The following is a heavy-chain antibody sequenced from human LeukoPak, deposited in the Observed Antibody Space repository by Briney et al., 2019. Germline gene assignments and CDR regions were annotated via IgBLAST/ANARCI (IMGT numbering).Heavy chain of an antibody. CDR1: GGSFSGYF. V-gene: IGHV4-34*01. J-gene: IGHJ6*02. D-gene: IGHD3-10*01. CDR3: ARVEWFGGYGMDV. CDR2: IDHSGST. Sequence: PSETLSLTCAVYGGSFSGYFWSWIRQAPGKGLEWIGEIDHSGSTNYNPSIKSRVTISLDTSKNQFSLKLSSVTAADTAVYYCARVEWFGGYGMDVWGQGTSVTVS.